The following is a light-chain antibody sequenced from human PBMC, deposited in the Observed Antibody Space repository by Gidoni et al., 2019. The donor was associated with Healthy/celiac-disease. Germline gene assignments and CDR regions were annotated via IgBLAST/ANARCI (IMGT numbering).Light chain of an antibody. V-gene: IGKV3-20*01. Sequence: IVLTQSPGTLSLSPGERATLSCRASQGVSSSYLAWYQQKPGQAPRRLIYGASSRATGITDRFSGSGSGTDFTLTISRLEPEDFAVYYCQQYGSAPPTFGQGTKVEIK. CDR1: QGVSSSY. CDR3: QQYGSAPPT. CDR2: GAS. J-gene: IGKJ1*01.